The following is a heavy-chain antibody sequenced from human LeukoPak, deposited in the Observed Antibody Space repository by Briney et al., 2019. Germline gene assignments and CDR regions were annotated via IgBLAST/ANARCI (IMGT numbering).Heavy chain of an antibody. J-gene: IGHJ6*03. CDR3: AKDSSGWRSGRKEDYYYYYMDV. CDR1: GLTFDDYA. CDR2: ISWDGGST. V-gene: IGHV3-43D*03. Sequence: GGSLRLSCAASGLTFDDYAMHWVRQAPGKGLEWVSLISWDGGSTYYADSVKGRFTISRDNSKNSLYLQMNSLRAEDTALYYCAKDSSGWRSGRKEDYYYYYMDVWGKGTTVTVSS. D-gene: IGHD6-19*01.